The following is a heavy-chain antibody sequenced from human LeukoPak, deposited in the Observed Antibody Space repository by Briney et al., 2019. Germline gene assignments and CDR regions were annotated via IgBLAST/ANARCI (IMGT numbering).Heavy chain of an antibody. CDR1: GFTFSNYV. Sequence: GMSLRLSCAASGFTFSNYVMHWVRQAPGKGLEWVAVISYGGSNKYYADSVKGRFTISRDNSKNTLYLEMNSLRVDDTAVYYCARGIVVVTAINYWGHGTLVTISS. CDR3: ARGIVVVTAINY. V-gene: IGHV3-30*03. CDR2: ISYGGSNK. D-gene: IGHD2-21*02. J-gene: IGHJ4*01.